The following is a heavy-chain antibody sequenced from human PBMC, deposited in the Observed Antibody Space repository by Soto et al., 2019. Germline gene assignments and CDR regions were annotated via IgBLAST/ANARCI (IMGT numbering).Heavy chain of an antibody. CDR3: ARFGRELRAFDI. CDR1: GGTFSSYA. V-gene: IGHV1-69*06. CDR2: IIPIFGTA. J-gene: IGHJ3*02. D-gene: IGHD1-26*01. Sequence: ASVKVSCKASGGTFSSYAISWARQAPGQGLEWMGGIIPIFGTANYAQKFQGRVTITADKSTSTAYMELSSLRSEDTAVYYCARFGRELRAFDIWGQGTMVTVSS.